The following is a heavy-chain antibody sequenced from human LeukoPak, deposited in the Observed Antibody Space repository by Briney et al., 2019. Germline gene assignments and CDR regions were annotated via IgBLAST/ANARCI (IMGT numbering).Heavy chain of an antibody. CDR1: GFTFSSYW. D-gene: IGHD3-3*01. CDR2: INSDGSST. V-gene: IGHV3-74*01. Sequence: GGSLRLSCAASGFTFSSYWMHWVRQAPGKGQVWVSRINSDGSSTSYADSVKGRFTISRDNAKNTLYLQMNSLRAEDTAVYYCAREPDYDFWSGYAYYFDYWGQGTLVTVSS. CDR3: AREPDYDFWSGYAYYFDY. J-gene: IGHJ4*02.